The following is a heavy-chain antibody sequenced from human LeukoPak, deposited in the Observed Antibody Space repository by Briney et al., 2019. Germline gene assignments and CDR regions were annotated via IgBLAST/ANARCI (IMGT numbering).Heavy chain of an antibody. J-gene: IGHJ4*02. D-gene: IGHD6-13*01. CDR3: GRGDYSSSWYLDR. CDR1: GFTLSTYG. Sequence: GGSLRLSCAASGFTLSTYGMHWVRQAPGKGLERVAVIWHDGSNKYYADSVKGRFSISRDNPKNTLYLQMNGLRAEDTAVYYCGRGDYSSSWYLDRWGEGTLVAVSS. CDR2: IWHDGSNK. V-gene: IGHV3-33*01.